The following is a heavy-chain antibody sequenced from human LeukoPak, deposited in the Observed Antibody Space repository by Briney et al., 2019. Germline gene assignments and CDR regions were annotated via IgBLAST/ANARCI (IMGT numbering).Heavy chain of an antibody. CDR1: GGSISSSSYY. CDR3: ARHRRITMVRQFDP. CDR2: IYYSGST. V-gene: IGHV4-39*01. Sequence: PSETLSLTCTVSGGSISSSSYYWGWIRQPPGKGLEWIGSIYYSGSTYYNPSLKSRVTISVDTSKNQFSLKLSSVTAADTAVYYCARHRRITMVRQFDPWGQGTLVTVSS. J-gene: IGHJ5*02. D-gene: IGHD3-10*01.